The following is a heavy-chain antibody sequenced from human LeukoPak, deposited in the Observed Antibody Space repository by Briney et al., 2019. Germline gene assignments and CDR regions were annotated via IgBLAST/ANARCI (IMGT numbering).Heavy chain of an antibody. J-gene: IGHJ4*02. CDR1: GFTFKNAW. CDR2: IKSKTDGGTT. CDR3: TTDYAVVAATCDC. V-gene: IGHV3-15*01. D-gene: IGHD2-15*01. Sequence: GVSLTLSCAASGFTFKNAWTRWVRKAPGKGLEWVGRIKSKTDGGTTDHAAPVKGRFSISRDDSKNTLFLQMNSLKTEDTAVYYCTTDYAVVAATCDCWGQGTLVTVSS.